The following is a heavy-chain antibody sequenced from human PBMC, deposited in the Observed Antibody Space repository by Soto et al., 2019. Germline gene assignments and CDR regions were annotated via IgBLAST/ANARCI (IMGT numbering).Heavy chain of an antibody. CDR2: ISGSGDRT. CDR1: GITISNYP. Sequence: PGGSLRLSCAASGITISNYPMSWVRQAPGKGLDWVSGISGSGDRTYYADSVKGRFTISEDNAKNSLSLQMNSLGDEDTAVYYCARVRELLPFFDYWGQGTLVTVSS. CDR3: ARVRELLPFFDY. D-gene: IGHD1-26*01. J-gene: IGHJ4*02. V-gene: IGHV3-23*01.